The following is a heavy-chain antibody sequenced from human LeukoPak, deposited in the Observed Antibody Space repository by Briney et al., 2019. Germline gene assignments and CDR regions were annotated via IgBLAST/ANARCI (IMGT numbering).Heavy chain of an antibody. D-gene: IGHD1-14*01. Sequence: SETLSLTCTVSGGSISSYYWSWIRQPPGKGLEWIGYIYYSGSTNYNPSLKSRVTISVDTSKNQFSLKLSSVTAADPAVYYCARRNSVTVAFDYWGQRTLVTVSS. CDR2: IYYSGST. CDR3: ARRNSVTVAFDY. V-gene: IGHV4-59*01. J-gene: IGHJ4*02. CDR1: GGSISSYY.